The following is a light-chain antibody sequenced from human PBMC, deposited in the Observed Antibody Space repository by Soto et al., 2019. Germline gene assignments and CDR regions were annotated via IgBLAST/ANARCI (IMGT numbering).Light chain of an antibody. CDR1: SSDVGGYDY. J-gene: IGLJ1*01. V-gene: IGLV2-8*01. CDR2: EVV. Sequence: QSALTQPPSASGSPGQSVTISCTGTSSDVGGYDYVSWYQQHPGKAPKLMIYEVVQRPSGVPDRFSGSKSGNTASLTVSGLQAADEADYFCKSYAGSNTYVFGSGTKLTVL. CDR3: KSYAGSNTYV.